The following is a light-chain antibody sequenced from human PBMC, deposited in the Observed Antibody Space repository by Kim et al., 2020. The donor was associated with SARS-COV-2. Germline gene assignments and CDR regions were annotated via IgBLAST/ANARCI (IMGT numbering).Light chain of an antibody. Sequence: RATINCKSSQSVLHSSNNKNYLAWYQQKPGQPPKLLIYWAPTRESGVPDRLSGSGSGTDFTLTISSLQAEDVAVYSCQQYYTPPYTFGQGTKLEI. CDR2: WAP. V-gene: IGKV4-1*01. J-gene: IGKJ2*01. CDR1: QSVLHSSNNKNY. CDR3: QQYYTPPYT.